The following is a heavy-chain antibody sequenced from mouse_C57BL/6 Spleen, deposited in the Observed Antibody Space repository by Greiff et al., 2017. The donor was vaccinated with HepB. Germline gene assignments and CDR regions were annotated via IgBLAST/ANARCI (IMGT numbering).Heavy chain of an antibody. CDR3: ARGATMRYFDV. D-gene: IGHD2-4*01. J-gene: IGHJ1*03. CDR2: IYPGNGDT. V-gene: IGHV1-12*01. CDR1: GYTFTSYN. Sequence: QVQLQQSGAELVRPGASVKMSCKASGYTFTSYNMPWVKQTPRQGLEWIGAIYPGNGDTSYNQKFKGKATLTVDTSSSTAYMQLSSLTSEDSAVYFCARGATMRYFDVWGTGTTVTVSS.